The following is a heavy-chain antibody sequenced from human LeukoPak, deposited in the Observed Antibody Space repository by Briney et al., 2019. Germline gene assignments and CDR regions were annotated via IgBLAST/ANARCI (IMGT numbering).Heavy chain of an antibody. CDR2: IYSGGST. V-gene: IGHV3-66*01. CDR3: ASPITGNALDI. CDR1: GFTVSSNY. D-gene: IGHD5-24*01. Sequence: GGSLRLSCAASGFTVSSNYMSWVRQAPGKGLEWVSVIYSGGSTYYADSVKGRFTISRDNSKNTLYLQMNSLRAEDTAVYYCASPITGNALDIWGQGTMVTVSS. J-gene: IGHJ3*02.